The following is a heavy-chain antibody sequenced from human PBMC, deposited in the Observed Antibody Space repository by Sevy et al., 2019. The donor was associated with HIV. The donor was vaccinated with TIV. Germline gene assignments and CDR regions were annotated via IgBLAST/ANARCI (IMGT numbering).Heavy chain of an antibody. J-gene: IGHJ4*02. CDR1: GFTVSKYS. V-gene: IGHV3-23*01. CDR3: AREGCTKPHDY. CDR2: LAFGCGEI. D-gene: IGHD2-8*01. Sequence: GGSLSVSCAASGFTVSKYSMSWLRQPPGMGLESGSTLAFGCGEINYVDSVKGRFTISRDNSKSSVYLQMNNLRPEDTAVYYCAREGCTKPHDYWGQGTLVTVSS.